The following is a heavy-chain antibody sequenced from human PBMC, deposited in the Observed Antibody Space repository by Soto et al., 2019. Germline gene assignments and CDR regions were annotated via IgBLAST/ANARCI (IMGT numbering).Heavy chain of an antibody. CDR2: ISYDGSNK. V-gene: IGHV3-30-3*01. J-gene: IGHJ4*02. D-gene: IGHD3-16*02. Sequence: GGSLRLSCAASGFTFSSYAMHWVRQAPGKGLEWVAVISYDGSNKYYADSVKGRFTISRDNSKNTLYLQMNSLRAEDTAVYYCASTPYGYVWGSYLDYWGQGTLVTVSS. CDR1: GFTFSSYA. CDR3: ASTPYGYVWGSYLDY.